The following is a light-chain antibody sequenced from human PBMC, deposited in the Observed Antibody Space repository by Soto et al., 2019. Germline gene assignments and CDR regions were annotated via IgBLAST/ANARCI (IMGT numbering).Light chain of an antibody. V-gene: IGKV1-27*01. CDR3: QKYNSARWT. CDR1: QGISNY. J-gene: IGKJ1*01. CDR2: AAS. Sequence: DIQMTQSPSSLSASVGDRVTITCRASQGISNYLAWYQQKPGKVPKLLIYAASTLQSGVPSRFSGSGSGTDFTLTITSLQPEDVSTYYCQKYNSARWTFGQGTKVEIK.